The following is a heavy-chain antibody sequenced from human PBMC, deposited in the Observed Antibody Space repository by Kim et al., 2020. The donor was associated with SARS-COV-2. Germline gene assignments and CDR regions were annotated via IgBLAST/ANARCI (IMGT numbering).Heavy chain of an antibody. CDR2: IFRTGST. J-gene: IGHJ4*02. V-gene: IGHV4-4*02. Sequence: SETLSLTCAVSGGSISSSNWWWSWVRQPPGKGLEWIGEIFRTGSTNYKTSLKSRVTISVNKSKNQSSLKLTSVTPADTAVYYCASTGPVSSGPGYWGQGTLITVSS. D-gene: IGHD3-22*01. CDR1: GGSISSSNW. CDR3: ASTGPVSSGPGY.